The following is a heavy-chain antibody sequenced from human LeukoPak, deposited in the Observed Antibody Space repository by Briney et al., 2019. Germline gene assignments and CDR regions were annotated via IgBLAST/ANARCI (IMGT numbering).Heavy chain of an antibody. Sequence: PGGSLRLSCAASGFTFSSYAMSWVRQAPGKGLEWVSSISSSSSYIYYADSVKGRFTISRDNVKNSLYLQMNSLRAEDTAVYYCARDSPYGLDFWGQGTLVTVSS. J-gene: IGHJ4*02. CDR1: GFTFSSYA. D-gene: IGHD3-10*01. V-gene: IGHV3-21*01. CDR2: ISSSSSYI. CDR3: ARDSPYGLDF.